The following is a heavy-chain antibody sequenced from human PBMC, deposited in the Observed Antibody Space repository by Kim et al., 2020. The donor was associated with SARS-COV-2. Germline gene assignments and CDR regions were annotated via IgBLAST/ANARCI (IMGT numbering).Heavy chain of an antibody. Sequence: GGSLRLSCAASGFTFSSYAMHWVRQAPGKGLEWVAVISYDGSNKYYADSVKGRFTISRDNSKNTLYLQINSLRAEDTAVYYCARDPRAYTFFDYWGQGTL. V-gene: IGHV3-30-3*01. CDR3: ARDPRAYTFFDY. CDR2: ISYDGSNK. CDR1: GFTFSSYA. D-gene: IGHD4-4*01. J-gene: IGHJ4*02.